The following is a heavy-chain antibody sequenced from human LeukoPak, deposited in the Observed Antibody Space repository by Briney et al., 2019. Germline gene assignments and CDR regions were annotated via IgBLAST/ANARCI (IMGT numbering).Heavy chain of an antibody. D-gene: IGHD6-13*01. CDR2: INHSGST. V-gene: IGHV4-34*01. CDR1: GGSFSGYY. Sequence: TSETLSLTCAVYGGSFSGYYWSWIRQPPGKGLEWIGEINHSGSTNYNPSLKSRVTISVDTSKNQFSLKLSSVTAADTAVYYCARQVTRSSSWYVGYFDYWGQGTLVTVSS. J-gene: IGHJ4*02. CDR3: ARQVTRSSSWYVGYFDY.